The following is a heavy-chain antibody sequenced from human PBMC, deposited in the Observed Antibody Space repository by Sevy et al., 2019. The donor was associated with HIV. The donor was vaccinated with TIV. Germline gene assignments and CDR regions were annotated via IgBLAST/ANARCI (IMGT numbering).Heavy chain of an antibody. CDR1: GGSFSSGVYS. D-gene: IGHD4-17*01. CDR3: ARDGGTLTTPGAFDF. J-gene: IGHJ3*01. CDR2: IFHSGHT. Sequence: SETLSLTCAVSGGSFSSGVYSWNWIRQPPGKGLEWIGYIFHSGHTYYNPSLKSRLTISLDMSKNQFSLKMNSVTAADTAVYYCARDGGTLTTPGAFDFWGQGTMVTVSS. V-gene: IGHV4-30-2*01.